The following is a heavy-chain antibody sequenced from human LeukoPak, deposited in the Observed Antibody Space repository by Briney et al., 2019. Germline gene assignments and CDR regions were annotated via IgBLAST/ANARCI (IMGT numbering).Heavy chain of an antibody. CDR2: IYYSGST. CDR3: ARAAGPGGTTFLGWFDP. J-gene: IGHJ5*02. CDR1: GGSISSSY. V-gene: IGHV4-59*01. D-gene: IGHD1-7*01. Sequence: SETLSLTCTVSGGSISSSYWSWIRQPPGKGLEWLGYIYYSGSTNYNPSLKSRVTISVDTSKNQFSLKLSSVTAADTAVYYCARAAGPGGTTFLGWFDPWGQGTLVTVSS.